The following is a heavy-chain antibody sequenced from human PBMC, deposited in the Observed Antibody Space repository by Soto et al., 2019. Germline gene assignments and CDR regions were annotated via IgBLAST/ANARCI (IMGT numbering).Heavy chain of an antibody. Sequence: QVQLVESGGGVVQPGRSLRLSCAASGFTFSSYAMHWVRQAPGKGLECVVVISYDGSDKYYADSVKGRFTISRDNSKNTLNLQMNSLRADDTAVYYCAKALGELSPESYDYWGQGTLITVSS. V-gene: IGHV3-30*18. J-gene: IGHJ4*02. CDR3: AKALGELSPESYDY. CDR2: ISYDGSDK. D-gene: IGHD3-16*02. CDR1: GFTFSSYA.